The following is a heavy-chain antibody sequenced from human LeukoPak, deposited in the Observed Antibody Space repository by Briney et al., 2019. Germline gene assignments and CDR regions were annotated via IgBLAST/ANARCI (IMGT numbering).Heavy chain of an antibody. Sequence: SETLSLTCSVSGDSITSYYWNWIRQPPGKGLEWIAYINYSGTTHFNPSLKSRLTMSVDTSNKELSLNLSSVTAADTAVYFCARGRDTGFDFDYWGQGTLVTVSS. J-gene: IGHJ4*02. V-gene: IGHV4-59*01. CDR2: INYSGTT. CDR1: GDSITSYY. CDR3: ARGRDTGFDFDY. D-gene: IGHD5-12*01.